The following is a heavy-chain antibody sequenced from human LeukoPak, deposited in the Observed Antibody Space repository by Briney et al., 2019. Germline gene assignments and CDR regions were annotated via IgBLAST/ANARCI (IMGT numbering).Heavy chain of an antibody. D-gene: IGHD5-12*01. V-gene: IGHV4-39*07. Sequence: SETLSLTCSVSGDSISLSFYYWGWIRQPPGKGLEWIGEINHSGSTNYNPSLKSRVTISVDTSKNQFSLKLSSVTAADTAVYYCARAVASDYWGQGTLVTVSS. J-gene: IGHJ4*02. CDR2: INHSGST. CDR3: ARAVASDY. CDR1: GDSISLSFYY.